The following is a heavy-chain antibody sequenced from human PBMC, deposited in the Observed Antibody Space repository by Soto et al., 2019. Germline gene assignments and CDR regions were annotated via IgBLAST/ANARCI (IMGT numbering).Heavy chain of an antibody. J-gene: IGHJ5*02. V-gene: IGHV5-10-1*03. CDR2: IDPSDSYT. D-gene: IGHD7-27*01. CDR3: AREFNPLGCFDP. CDR1: GYSFTNFW. Sequence: EVQLVPSGAEVKKPGESLKISCQGSGYSFTNFWISWVRQMPGKGLEWMGRIDPSDSYTKYNPSFQGHVTISADKSVSTAYLQWTSLKASDTAIYYCAREFNPLGCFDPWGQGTLVTVSS.